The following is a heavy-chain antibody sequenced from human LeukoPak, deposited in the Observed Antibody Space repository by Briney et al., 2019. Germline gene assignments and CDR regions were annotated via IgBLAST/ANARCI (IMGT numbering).Heavy chain of an antibody. CDR2: MNPNSGNT. Sequence: GASVKVSCKASGYTFTSYDINWVRQATGQGLEWMGWMNPNSGNTGYAQKFQGRVTMTRNTSISTAYMELCSLRSEDTAVYYCARGLDYYDSSGYFIKGPIDYWGQGTLVTVSS. V-gene: IGHV1-8*01. J-gene: IGHJ4*02. CDR3: ARGLDYYDSSGYFIKGPIDY. CDR1: GYTFTSYD. D-gene: IGHD3-22*01.